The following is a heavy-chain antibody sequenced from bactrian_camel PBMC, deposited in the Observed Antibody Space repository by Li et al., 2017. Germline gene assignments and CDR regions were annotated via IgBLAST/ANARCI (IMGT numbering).Heavy chain of an antibody. D-gene: IGHD4*01. CDR3: ATNYDAPYGYNY. CDR2: INSGGGTT. J-gene: IGHJ4*01. CDR1: GFAFSSYD. V-gene: IGHV3S40*01. Sequence: DVQLVESGGGSVQSGGSLRLSCAASGFAFSSYDMNWVRQAPGKWLEWVAAINSGGGTTYYGDSAKGRFSISRDNAKNRLYLQMNLLKSEDTAMYYCATNYDAPYGYNYWGQGTQVTVS.